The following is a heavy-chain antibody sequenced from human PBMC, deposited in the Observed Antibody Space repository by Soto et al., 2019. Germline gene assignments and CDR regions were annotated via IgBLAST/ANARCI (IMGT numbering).Heavy chain of an antibody. D-gene: IGHD3-10*02. V-gene: IGHV3-30*18. J-gene: IGHJ4*02. CDR2: ISYDGSNK. CDR3: AKDLRSDSDFPDY. Sequence: GGSLRLSCAASGFTFSSYGMHWVRQAPGKGLEWVAVISYDGSNKYYADSVKGRFTISRDNSKNTLYLQMNSLRAEDTAVYYCAKDLRSDSDFPDYWGQGTLVTVSS. CDR1: GFTFSSYG.